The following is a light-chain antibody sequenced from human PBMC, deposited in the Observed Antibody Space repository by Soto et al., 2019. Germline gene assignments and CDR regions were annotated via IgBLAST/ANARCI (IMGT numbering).Light chain of an antibody. V-gene: IGKV3-15*01. Sequence: EIVMTQSPATLSVSPGEGATLSCKASQNVYNNLAWYQQRPGQPPRLLIYDASTRATGISARFSGSGYGTEFTLTISSRQSEDFAVCFCQQCRNWPLTFGGGTKVEIK. CDR3: QQCRNWPLT. CDR2: DAS. J-gene: IGKJ4*01. CDR1: QNVYNN.